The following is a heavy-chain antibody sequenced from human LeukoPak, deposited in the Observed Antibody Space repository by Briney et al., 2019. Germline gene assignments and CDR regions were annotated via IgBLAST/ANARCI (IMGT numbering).Heavy chain of an antibody. J-gene: IGHJ4*02. CDR3: AKDGWFGEFGYYFDY. D-gene: IGHD3-10*01. CDR1: GFTFSSYA. V-gene: IGHV3-23*01. Sequence: GGSLRLSCAAFGFTFSSYAMSWVRQAPGKGLEWVSSISGSDGTTYYADSVKGRFTISRDNSKYTLSLQMNSLRAEDTAVYYCAKDGWFGEFGYYFDYWGQGTLVTVSS. CDR2: ISGSDGTT.